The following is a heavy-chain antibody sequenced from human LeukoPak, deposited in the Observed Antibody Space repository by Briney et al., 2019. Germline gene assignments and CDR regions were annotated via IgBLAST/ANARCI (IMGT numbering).Heavy chain of an antibody. D-gene: IGHD7-27*01. J-gene: IGHJ4*02. CDR3: TIYLLTGDDY. CDR2: IKSKNDGGTT. CDR1: GFTFNIAW. Sequence: PGGSLRLSCAASGFTFNIAWMSWVRQAPGKGLEWVGRIKSKNDGGTTDYAAPVKGRVTISRDDSKNTVFLHMNSLKTEDTAVYYCTIYLLTGDDYWGQGTLVTVSS. V-gene: IGHV3-15*01.